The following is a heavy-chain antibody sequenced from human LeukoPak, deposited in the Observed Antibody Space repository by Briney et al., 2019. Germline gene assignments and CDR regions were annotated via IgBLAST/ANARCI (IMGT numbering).Heavy chain of an antibody. CDR2: IRNDGSDK. V-gene: IGHV3-30*02. Sequence: GGSLRLSCAASVFIFSDFGIHWVRQAPGKGLEWVTFIRNDGSDKYYTDSVRGRFTISRDNSKTTVYLQMNSLRVEDTAIYYCAKHGLRSGTYVIDYWGQGTLVTVSS. J-gene: IGHJ4*02. CDR1: VFIFSDFG. D-gene: IGHD3-16*01. CDR3: AKHGLRSGTYVIDY.